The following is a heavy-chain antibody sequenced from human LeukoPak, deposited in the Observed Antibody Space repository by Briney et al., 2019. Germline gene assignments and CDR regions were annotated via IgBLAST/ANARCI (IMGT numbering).Heavy chain of an antibody. CDR1: GGSFSGYY. CDR2: INHSGST. D-gene: IGHD3-16*02. CDR3: ARVGTYYDYVWGSYRGYYYYYYMDV. J-gene: IGHJ6*03. Sequence: PSETLSLTCAVYGGSFSGYYWSWIRQPPGKGLEWIGEINHSGSTNYNPSLKSRVTISVDTSKNQFSLKLSSVTAADTAVYYCARVGTYYDYVWGSYRGYYYYYYMDVWGKGTTVTVSS. V-gene: IGHV4-34*01.